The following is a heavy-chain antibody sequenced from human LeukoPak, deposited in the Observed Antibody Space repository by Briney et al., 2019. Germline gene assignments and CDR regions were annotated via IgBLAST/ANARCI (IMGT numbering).Heavy chain of an antibody. CDR2: IYYSGST. D-gene: IGHD3-10*01. CDR1: GGSISSSDYY. CDR3: ASNYGSGSYHYFDY. V-gene: IGHV4-30-4*01. Sequence: SETLSLTCTVSGGSISSSDYYWSWIRQPPGKGLEWIGYIYYSGSTYYNPSLKGRVTMSVDTSKNQFSLKMSSVTAADTAVYYCASNYGSGSYHYFDYWGQGTLVTVSS. J-gene: IGHJ4*02.